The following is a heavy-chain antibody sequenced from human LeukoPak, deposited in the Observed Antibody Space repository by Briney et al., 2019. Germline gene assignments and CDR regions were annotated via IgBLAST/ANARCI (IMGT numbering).Heavy chain of an antibody. V-gene: IGHV2-5*02. Sequence: SAPTLVEPAPTLTLTCTASGFSLSSRAVAVGWIRQPPGRALEWLALIFWDDHTRYRPSLRSRVTITKGTSYYQVVLTMTNLDPVDIATYPCGRYNDASYFDYWGQGTVVTV. D-gene: IGHD3-10*01. CDR2: IFWDDHT. J-gene: IGHJ4*02. CDR1: GFSLSSRAVA. CDR3: GRYNDASYFDY.